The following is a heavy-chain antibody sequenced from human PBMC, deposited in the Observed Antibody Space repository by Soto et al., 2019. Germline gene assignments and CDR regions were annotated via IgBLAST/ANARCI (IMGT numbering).Heavy chain of an antibody. J-gene: IGHJ4*02. CDR2: INWKSDI. Sequence: HPGGSLRLSCAVSGFTFDDNAMHWVRQAPEKGLEWVSGINWKSDIGYADSVKGRFTISRDNDENSLYLQMNSLRAEDTALYYCAISQDRGGRTTFIYWGQGTQVTVSS. D-gene: IGHD3-16*01. CDR1: GFTFDDNA. CDR3: AISQDRGGRTTFIY. V-gene: IGHV3-9*01.